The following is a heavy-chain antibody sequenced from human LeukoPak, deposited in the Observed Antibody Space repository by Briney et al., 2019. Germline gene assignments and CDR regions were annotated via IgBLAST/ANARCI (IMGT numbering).Heavy chain of an antibody. Sequence: ASVKVSCKASGYTFTSYGIAWVRQAPGQGLQWMGWISVNNGDTSYSQKLQGRATMTTDTSTNTAYMELRSLTSDDTAVYYCARDPPGLTLGSPGDYWGQGTLVIVSS. CDR3: ARDPPGLTLGSPGDY. J-gene: IGHJ4*02. V-gene: IGHV1-18*01. CDR2: ISVNNGDT. CDR1: GYTFTSYG. D-gene: IGHD3-16*01.